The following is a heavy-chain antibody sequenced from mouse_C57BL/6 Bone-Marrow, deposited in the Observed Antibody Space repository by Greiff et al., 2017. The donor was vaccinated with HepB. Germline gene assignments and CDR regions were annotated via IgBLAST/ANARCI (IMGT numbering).Heavy chain of an antibody. CDR1: GFNIKDYY. CDR2: IDPEDGET. V-gene: IGHV14-2*01. J-gene: IGHJ1*03. CDR3: ARVITTVVGYFDV. D-gene: IGHD1-1*01. Sequence: VQLKESGAELVKPGASVKLSCTASGFNIKDYYMHWVKQRTEQGLEWIGRIDPEDGETKYAPKFQGKATITADTSSNTAYLQLSSLTSEDTAVYYCARVITTVVGYFDVWGTGTTVTVSS.